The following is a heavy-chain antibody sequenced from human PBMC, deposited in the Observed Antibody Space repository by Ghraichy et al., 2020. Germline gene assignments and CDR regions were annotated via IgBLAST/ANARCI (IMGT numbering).Heavy chain of an antibody. D-gene: IGHD4-17*01. CDR1: GFTFSSYA. Sequence: GGSLRLSCAASGFTFSSYAMHWVRQAPGKGLEWVAVISYDGSNKYYADSVKGRFTISRDNSKNTLYLQMNSLRAEDTAVYYCARGTYGDRLTHFDYWGQGTLVTVSS. CDR2: ISYDGSNK. V-gene: IGHV3-30-3*01. J-gene: IGHJ4*02. CDR3: ARGTYGDRLTHFDY.